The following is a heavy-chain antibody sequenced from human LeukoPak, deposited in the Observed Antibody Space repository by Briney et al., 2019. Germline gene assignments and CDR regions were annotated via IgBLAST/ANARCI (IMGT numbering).Heavy chain of an antibody. J-gene: IGHJ4*02. Sequence: ASVKVSCKASGYTFTSYDINWVRQATGQGLEWMGWMNPNSGNTGYAQKFQGRVTMTRNTSISTAYMELSSLRSEDTAVYYCARGGYSWNDLDYWGQGTLVTVSS. CDR1: GYTFTSYD. CDR3: ARGGYSWNDLDY. D-gene: IGHD1-1*01. CDR2: MNPNSGNT. V-gene: IGHV1-8*01.